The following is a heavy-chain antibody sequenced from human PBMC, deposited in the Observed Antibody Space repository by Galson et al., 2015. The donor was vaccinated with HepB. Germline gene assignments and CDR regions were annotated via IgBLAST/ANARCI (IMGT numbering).Heavy chain of an antibody. J-gene: IGHJ5*02. Sequence: SLRLSCAISGFTSTNYAMTWVRQGPGKGLEWVSGITGRSTGSYYADSVKGRFTVSRDNSKNTLYLQMNSLRVEDTALYYCATGLLWSGGFTWGQGALVTVSA. V-gene: IGHV3-23*01. CDR1: GFTSTNYA. CDR2: ITGRSTGS. CDR3: ATGLLWSGGFT. D-gene: IGHD3-10*01.